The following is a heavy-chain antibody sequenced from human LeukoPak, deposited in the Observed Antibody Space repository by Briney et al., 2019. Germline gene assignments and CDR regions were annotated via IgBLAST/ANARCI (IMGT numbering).Heavy chain of an antibody. J-gene: IGHJ4*02. CDR3: ARSMTNYFDS. V-gene: IGHV1-8*01. Sequence: ASVKVSCKASGYRFTSYDINWVRQATGQGLEWMGWMNPNSGNTAYAQKFQGRVTMTRDTSISTAYMELSSLRSEDTAVYYCARSMTNYFDSWGQGTLVTVSS. CDR1: GYRFTSYD. CDR2: MNPNSGNT.